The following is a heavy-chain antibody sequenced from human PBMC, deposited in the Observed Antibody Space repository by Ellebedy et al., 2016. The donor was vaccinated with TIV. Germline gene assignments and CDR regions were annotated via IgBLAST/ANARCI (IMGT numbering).Heavy chain of an antibody. J-gene: IGHJ5*02. CDR3: ARGRPNYGDYPS. Sequence: GESLKISXAASGFTFSSFGMHWVRQAPGKGLEWVAVIWYDGSNKYYADSVKGRFTISRDNSKNTLYLQMNSLRVEDTAVYYCARGRPNYGDYPSWGQGTLVTVSS. V-gene: IGHV3-33*01. D-gene: IGHD4-17*01. CDR1: GFTFSSFG. CDR2: IWYDGSNK.